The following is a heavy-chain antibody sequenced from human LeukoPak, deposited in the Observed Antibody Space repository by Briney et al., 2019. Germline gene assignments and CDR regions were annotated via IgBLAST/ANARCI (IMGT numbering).Heavy chain of an antibody. Sequence: GRSLRLSCAASGFTFSSYTMHWVRQAPGKGLEWVALISYDGSNKSYADSLRGRFTISRDNSNNTLSQQMNSLRVEDTAVYYCARALLPQSLRFCFDCWGQGTLVTVSS. CDR2: ISYDGSNK. CDR1: GFTFSSYT. V-gene: IGHV3-30*04. CDR3: ARALLPQSLRFCFDC. J-gene: IGHJ4*02. D-gene: IGHD5-12*01.